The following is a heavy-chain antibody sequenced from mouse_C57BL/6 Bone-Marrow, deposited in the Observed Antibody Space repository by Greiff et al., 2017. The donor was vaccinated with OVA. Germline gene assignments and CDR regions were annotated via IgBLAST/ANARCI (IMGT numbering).Heavy chain of an antibody. J-gene: IGHJ2*01. V-gene: IGHV1-9*01. CDR3: AREAGQLRLPDYFDY. CDR1: GYTFTGYW. D-gene: IGHD3-2*02. CDR2: ILPGSGST. Sequence: QVQLKQSGAELMKPGASVKLSCKATGYTFTGYWIEWVKQRPGHGLEWIGEILPGSGSTNYNEKFKGKATFTADTSSNTAYMQLSSLTTEDSAIYYCAREAGQLRLPDYFDYWGQGTTLTVSS.